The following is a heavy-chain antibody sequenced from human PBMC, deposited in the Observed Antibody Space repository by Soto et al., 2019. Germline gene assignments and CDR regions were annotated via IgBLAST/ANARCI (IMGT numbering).Heavy chain of an antibody. D-gene: IGHD3-10*01. J-gene: IGHJ4*02. CDR2: ISGAGSNT. CDR3: AKRTPSGSLQPFDY. V-gene: IGHV3-23*01. CDR1: GFTFSSYG. Sequence: EVQLLASGGGLVQPGGSLRLSCAASGFTFSSYGMSWVRQAPGKGLEWVSGISGAGSNTYYADSVKGRFTISRDNSKNTLYLHMNSIRDEDTAVYYCAKRTPSGSLQPFDYWGQGTLVTVSS.